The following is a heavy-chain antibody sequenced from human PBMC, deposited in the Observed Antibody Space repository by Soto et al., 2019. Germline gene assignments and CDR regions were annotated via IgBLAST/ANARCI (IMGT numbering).Heavy chain of an antibody. Sequence: QLQLQESGPGLVKPSETLSLTCTVSGGSISSSSYYWGWIRQPPGKGLEGIGSIYYSGSTYYNPSLKSRVTISVDTSKNQFSLKLSSVTAADTAVYYCARPRITIFGVVTFDAFDIWGQGTMVTVSS. D-gene: IGHD3-3*01. CDR2: IYYSGST. CDR1: GGSISSSSYY. J-gene: IGHJ3*02. V-gene: IGHV4-39*01. CDR3: ARPRITIFGVVTFDAFDI.